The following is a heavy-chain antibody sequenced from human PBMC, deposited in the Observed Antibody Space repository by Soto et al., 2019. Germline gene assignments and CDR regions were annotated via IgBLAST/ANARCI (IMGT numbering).Heavy chain of an antibody. V-gene: IGHV5-51*01. CDR1: GYSFTSYW. Sequence: GESLKISCKGSGYSFTSYWIGWVRQMPGEGLGWMGIIYPGDSDTRYSPSFQGQVTISADKSISTAYLQWSSLKASDTAMYYCARRVDILASYFDYWGQGTLVT. CDR2: IYPGDSDT. CDR3: ARRVDILASYFDY. J-gene: IGHJ4*02. D-gene: IGHD2-15*01.